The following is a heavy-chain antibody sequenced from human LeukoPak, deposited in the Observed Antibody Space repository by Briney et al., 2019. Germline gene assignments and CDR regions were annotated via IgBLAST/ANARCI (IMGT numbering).Heavy chain of an antibody. CDR1: GFTFSDYA. CDR2: ISASGGST. J-gene: IGHJ4*01. Sequence: PGGSLRLSCAAFGFTFSDYAMTWVRQAPGKGLEWVSAISASGGSTYYADSVKGRFTISRDNSKNTLYLQMNSLRVEDTAVYYCAKDSTGNGNYWGHGTLVTVSS. CDR3: AKDSTGNGNY. V-gene: IGHV3-23*01. D-gene: IGHD1-1*01.